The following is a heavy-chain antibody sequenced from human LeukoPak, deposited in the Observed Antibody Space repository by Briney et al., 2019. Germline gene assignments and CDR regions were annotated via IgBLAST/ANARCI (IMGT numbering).Heavy chain of an antibody. CDR2: MSGSGDST. V-gene: IGHV3-23*01. J-gene: IGHJ5*02. D-gene: IGHD1-1*01. CDR1: GFSFSTYG. Sequence: VGSLRLSCAASGFSFSTYGIGRVRQAAGEGLKCVSSMSGSGDSTYYADSVKGRFNSSRTNSKNTSYLQMNSLRGADTALYYCAKDRAGTTGRDLLDPWDRGTVATASS. CDR3: AKDRAGTTGRDLLDP.